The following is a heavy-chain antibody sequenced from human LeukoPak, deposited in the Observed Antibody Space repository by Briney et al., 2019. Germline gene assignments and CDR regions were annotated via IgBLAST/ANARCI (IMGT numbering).Heavy chain of an antibody. CDR3: ARGRGYSYVDFDY. D-gene: IGHD5-18*01. CDR1: GGSISSDY. Sequence: PSETLSLTCTVSGGSISSDYWSWIRQPPGKGLECIGYIYYSGRTNYSPSLKSRVTISVDTSTNQSSLKLSSVTAADTAVYYCARGRGYSYVDFDYWGQGTLVTVSS. V-gene: IGHV4-59*01. J-gene: IGHJ4*02. CDR2: IYYSGRT.